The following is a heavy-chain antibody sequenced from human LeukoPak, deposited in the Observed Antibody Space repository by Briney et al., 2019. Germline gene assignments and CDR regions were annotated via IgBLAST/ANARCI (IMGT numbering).Heavy chain of an antibody. D-gene: IGHD1-26*01. CDR2: ISSNGGST. CDR3: ARVGYYYYGMDV. Sequence: GGSLRLSCAASGFTFSSYAMHWVRQAPGKGLEYVSAISSNGGSTYYANSVKGRFTISRDNSKNTLYLQMGSLRAEDMAVYYCARVGYYYYGMDVCGQGTTVTVSS. CDR1: GFTFSSYA. J-gene: IGHJ6*02. V-gene: IGHV3-64*01.